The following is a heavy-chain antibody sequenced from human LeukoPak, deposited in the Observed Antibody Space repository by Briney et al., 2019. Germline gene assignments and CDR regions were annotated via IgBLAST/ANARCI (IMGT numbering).Heavy chain of an antibody. CDR2: ISAYNGNT. D-gene: IGHD2-15*01. J-gene: IGHJ6*02. CDR1: GYSFTSYG. CDR3: AREGAHCSGGSCYPYYYYGMDV. Sequence: GESLKISCKGSGYSFTSYGISWVRQAPGQGLEWMGWISAYNGNTNYAQKLQGRVTMTTDTSTSTAYMELRSLRSDDTAVYYCAREGAHCSGGSCYPYYYYGMDVWGQGTTVTVSS. V-gene: IGHV1-18*01.